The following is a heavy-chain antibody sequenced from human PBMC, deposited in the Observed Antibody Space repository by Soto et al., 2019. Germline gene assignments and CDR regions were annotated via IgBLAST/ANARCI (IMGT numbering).Heavy chain of an antibody. CDR1: GGSVSSGSYY. CDR3: AREPNYYDSSGSIHDAFDI. Sequence: PSETLSLTCTVSGGSVSSGSYYWSWIRQPPGKGLEWIGYIYYSGSTNYNPSLKSRVTISVDTSKNQFSLKLSSVTAADTAVYYCAREPNYYDSSGSIHDAFDIWGQGTMVTVS. J-gene: IGHJ3*02. CDR2: IYYSGST. V-gene: IGHV4-61*01. D-gene: IGHD3-22*01.